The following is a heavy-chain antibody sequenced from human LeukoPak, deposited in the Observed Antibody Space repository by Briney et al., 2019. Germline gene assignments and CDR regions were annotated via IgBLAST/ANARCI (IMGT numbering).Heavy chain of an antibody. CDR3: ARPYCSGNKCYRLDY. J-gene: IGHJ4*02. V-gene: IGHV1-18*04. Sequence: ASVTVSCKTSGYSFSSYGLNWVRQAPGQGLEWIGWFNGYNGNTMSTQKFQGRIIMTADTYANTGYMELRRLTSDDTAVYFCARPYCSGNKCYRLDYWGQGTLVTGSS. D-gene: IGHD2-2*01. CDR1: GYSFSSYG. CDR2: FNGYNGNT.